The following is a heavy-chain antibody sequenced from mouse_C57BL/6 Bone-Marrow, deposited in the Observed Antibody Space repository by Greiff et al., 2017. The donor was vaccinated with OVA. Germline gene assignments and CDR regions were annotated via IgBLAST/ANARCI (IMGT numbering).Heavy chain of an antibody. V-gene: IGHV3-8*01. Sequence: EVKLMESGPGLAKPCQTLSLTCSVTGYSITSDYWNWIRKFPGNKLEYMGYISYSGSTYYNPSLKSRISITPDKSKNQYYLQLNSVTTDDTATYYCARKHQYDGGGLDYWGQGTTLTVSS. CDR2: ISYSGST. J-gene: IGHJ2*01. CDR1: GYSITSDY. CDR3: ARKHQYDGGGLDY. D-gene: IGHD2-14*01.